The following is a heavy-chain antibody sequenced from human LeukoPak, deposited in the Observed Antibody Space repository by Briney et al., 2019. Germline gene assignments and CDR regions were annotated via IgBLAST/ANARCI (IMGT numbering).Heavy chain of an antibody. CDR3: ARGALAAAATWTPLGPFMAV. CDR1: GFIFSSYG. D-gene: IGHD6-13*01. V-gene: IGHV3-23*01. CDR2: MSGSGGSK. Sequence: GGSLRLSCAASGFIFSSYGMHWVRQAPGKGLEGVSTMSGSGGSKYYADSVTGPFTISTDNSKNSLYPQMNSLRAEDTAVYYCARGALAAAATWTPLGPFMAVWGKGTTVTVSS. J-gene: IGHJ6*03.